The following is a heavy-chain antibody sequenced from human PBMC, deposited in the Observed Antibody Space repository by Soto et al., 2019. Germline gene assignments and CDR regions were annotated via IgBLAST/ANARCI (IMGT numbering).Heavy chain of an antibody. CDR2: IYYSGST. J-gene: IGHJ6*02. CDR1: GGSISSGGYY. CDR3: ARDHRLYYDSSGYYPNDFYYYGMDV. D-gene: IGHD3-22*01. Sequence: PSETLSLTCTVSGGSISSGGYYWSWIRQHPGKGLEWIGYIYYSGSTYYNPSLKSRVTISVDTSKNQFSLKLSSVTAADTAVYYCARDHRLYYDSSGYYPNDFYYYGMDVWGQGTTVTVSS. V-gene: IGHV4-31*03.